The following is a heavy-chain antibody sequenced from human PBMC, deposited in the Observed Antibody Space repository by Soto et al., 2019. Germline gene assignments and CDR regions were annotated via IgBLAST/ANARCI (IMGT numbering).Heavy chain of an antibody. CDR3: ASASSYYYGSGSPPRGLDY. V-gene: IGHV4-34*01. D-gene: IGHD3-10*01. J-gene: IGHJ4*02. Sequence: SETLSLTCAVYGGSFSGYYWSWIRQPPGKGLEWIGEINHSGSTNYNPSLKSRVTISVDTSKNQFSLKLSSVTAAETAVYYCASASSYYYGSGSPPRGLDYWGQGTLVTVSS. CDR2: INHSGST. CDR1: GGSFSGYY.